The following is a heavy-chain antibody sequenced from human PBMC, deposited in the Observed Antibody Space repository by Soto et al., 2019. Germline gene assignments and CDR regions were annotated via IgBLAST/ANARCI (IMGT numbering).Heavy chain of an antibody. V-gene: IGHV4-30-2*01. CDR1: GGSISSGGYS. D-gene: IGHD5-12*01. J-gene: IGHJ4*02. Sequence: QLQLQESGSGLVKPSQTLSLTCAVSGGSISSGGYSCSWIRQPPGKGLEWNGYIYHSGRTYYNPSLKRRVTIPVARSKNQFPLKLCSVTAADTAVYYCAAGGGLPRYYWGQGTLVTVSS. CDR3: AAGGGLPRYY. CDR2: IYHSGRT.